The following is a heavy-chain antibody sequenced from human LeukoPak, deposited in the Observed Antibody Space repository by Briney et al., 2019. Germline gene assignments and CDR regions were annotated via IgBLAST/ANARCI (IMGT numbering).Heavy chain of an antibody. D-gene: IGHD3-22*01. CDR3: AREPNTMIVVVN. Sequence: NPSETLSLTCTVSGGSISSSSYYWGWIRQPPGKGLEWIGSIYYSGSTYYNPSLKSRVTISVDTSKNQFSLKLSSVTAADTAVYYCAREPNTMIVVVNWGQATLVTVSS. J-gene: IGHJ4*02. V-gene: IGHV4-39*07. CDR2: IYYSGST. CDR1: GGSISSSSYY.